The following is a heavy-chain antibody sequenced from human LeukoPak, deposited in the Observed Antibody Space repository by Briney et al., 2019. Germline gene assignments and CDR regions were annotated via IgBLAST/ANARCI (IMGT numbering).Heavy chain of an antibody. Sequence: ASVRVSRKASGYPFSAHFLNWVRQAPGQGLEWMGNIDTTTGNPRYAQDFTGRFVFSLDTSVSTAYLQITSLKADDTAAYYCVRGTPTPGMDYWGQGTQVTVSS. D-gene: IGHD3-10*01. CDR3: VRGTPTPGMDY. CDR1: GYPFSAHF. V-gene: IGHV7-4-1*02. J-gene: IGHJ4*02. CDR2: IDTTTGNP.